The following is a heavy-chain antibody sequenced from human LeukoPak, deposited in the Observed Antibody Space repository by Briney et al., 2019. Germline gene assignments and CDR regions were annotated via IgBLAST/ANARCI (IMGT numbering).Heavy chain of an antibody. CDR1: GYTFTSYG. D-gene: IGHD3-3*01. Sequence: ASVKVSCKASGYTFTSYGISWVRQAPGQGLEWMGWISAYNGNTDYARKLQGRVTMTTGTSTSTAYMELRSLRSDDTAVYYCARAGPLWSPDYMDVWGKGTTVTVSS. CDR3: ARAGPLWSPDYMDV. V-gene: IGHV1-18*01. CDR2: ISAYNGNT. J-gene: IGHJ6*03.